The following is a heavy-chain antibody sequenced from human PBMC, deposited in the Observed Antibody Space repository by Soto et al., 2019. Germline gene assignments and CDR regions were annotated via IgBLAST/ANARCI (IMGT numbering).Heavy chain of an antibody. Sequence: QVQLVQSGAEVKKPGASVKVSCKASGYTFTSYGISWVRQAPGQGLEWMGWSSAYNGNTNYAQKLQGRVTMTTDTSTSTAYMELRSLRSDDTAVYYCARGARYSNADAIDRTIDYWGQGTLVTVSS. V-gene: IGHV1-18*01. CDR2: SSAYNGNT. J-gene: IGHJ4*02. D-gene: IGHD4-4*01. CDR1: GYTFTSYG. CDR3: ARGARYSNADAIDRTIDY.